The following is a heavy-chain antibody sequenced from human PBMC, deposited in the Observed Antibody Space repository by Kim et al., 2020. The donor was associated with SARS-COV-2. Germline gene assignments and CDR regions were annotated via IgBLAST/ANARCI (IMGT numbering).Heavy chain of an antibody. CDR1: GGSFSGYY. J-gene: IGHJ5*02. Sequence: SETLSLTCAVYGGSFSGYYWSWIRQPPGKGLEWIGEINHSGSTNYNPSLKSRVTISVDTSKNQFSLKLSSVTAADTAVYYCARGQTVVVVVVAAISNWFGPWGQGTRVTVSS. V-gene: IGHV4-34*01. D-gene: IGHD2-15*01. CDR2: INHSGST. CDR3: ARGQTVVVVVVAAISNWFGP.